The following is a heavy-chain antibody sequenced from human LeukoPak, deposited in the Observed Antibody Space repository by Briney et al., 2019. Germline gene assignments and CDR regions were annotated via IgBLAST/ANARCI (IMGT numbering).Heavy chain of an antibody. CDR2: IYYSGGT. D-gene: IGHD6-13*01. V-gene: IGHV4-39*01. CDR3: ARLGIAAAGTGGRVDY. CDR1: GGSISSSSYY. Sequence: PSETLSLTCTVSGGSISSSSYYWGWIRQPPRRGLEGIGRIYYSGGTYSKQSLKSRFTISVDRSKNQFSLKLSSVTAADTAVYYCARLGIAAAGTGGRVDYWGQGTLVTVSS. J-gene: IGHJ4*02.